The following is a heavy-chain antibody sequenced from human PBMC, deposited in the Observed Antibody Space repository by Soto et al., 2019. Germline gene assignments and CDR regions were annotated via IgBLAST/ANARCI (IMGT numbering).Heavy chain of an antibody. V-gene: IGHV3-64D*09. J-gene: IGHJ4*02. D-gene: IGHD6-6*01. CDR1: GFTCSSYA. CDR3: AKESSLDSSIAGGFDY. CDR2: ISSNGGST. Sequence: GGSLRLSCSASGFTCSSYAMHWVRQAPGTGLECVSAISSNGGSTYYADSVKGRFTISRDNSKNTLYLQMSSLRAEDTAVYYCAKESSLDSSIAGGFDYWGQGTLVTVSS.